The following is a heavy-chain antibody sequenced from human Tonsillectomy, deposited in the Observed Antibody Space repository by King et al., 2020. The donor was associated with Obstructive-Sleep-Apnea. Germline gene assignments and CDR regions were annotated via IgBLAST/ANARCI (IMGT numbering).Heavy chain of an antibody. CDR2: ISWNSGSI. D-gene: IGHD3-10*01. V-gene: IGHV3-9*01. J-gene: IGHJ4*02. CDR3: AKDILLVHGSGSYFDY. CDR1: GFTFDDNA. Sequence: VQLVESGGGLVQPGRSLRLSCAASGFTFDDNAMHWVRQAPGKGLEWVSGISWNSGSIGYADSVKGRFTISRDNAKNSRYLQMNSLRTEDTALYYCAKDILLVHGSGSYFDYWGQGILVTVSS.